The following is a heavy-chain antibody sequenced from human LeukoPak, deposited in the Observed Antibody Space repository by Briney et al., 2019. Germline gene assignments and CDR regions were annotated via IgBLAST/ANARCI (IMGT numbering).Heavy chain of an antibody. D-gene: IGHD3-3*01. CDR1: GYTFTSYY. CDR3: ARDLIMVDYDFWSGYYRGSFSDY. Sequence: ASVKVSCKASGYTFTSYYMHWVRQAPGQGLEWMGIINPSGGSTSYAQKFQGRVTMTTDTSTSTAYMELRSLRSDDTAVYYCARDLIMVDYDFWSGYYRGSFSDYWGQGTLVTVSS. CDR2: INPSGGST. J-gene: IGHJ4*02. V-gene: IGHV1-46*01.